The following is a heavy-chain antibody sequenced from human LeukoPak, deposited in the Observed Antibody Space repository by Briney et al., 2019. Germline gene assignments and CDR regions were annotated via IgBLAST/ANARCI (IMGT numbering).Heavy chain of an antibody. J-gene: IGHJ4*02. Sequence: GGSLRLSCAASGFTFSSYATSWVRQAPGKGLEWVSAISGSGGSTYYADSVKGRFTISRDNSKNTLYLQMNSLRAEDTAVYYCAKDLFMRFGELLYSLDYWGQGTLVTVSS. V-gene: IGHV3-23*01. D-gene: IGHD3-10*01. CDR3: AKDLFMRFGELLYSLDY. CDR1: GFTFSSYA. CDR2: ISGSGGST.